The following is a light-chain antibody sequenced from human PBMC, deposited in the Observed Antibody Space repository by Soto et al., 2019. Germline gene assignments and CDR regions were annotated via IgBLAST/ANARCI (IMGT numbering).Light chain of an antibody. CDR1: QSVSSY. Sequence: EIVLTQSPATLSLSPVERATLSCRASQSVSSYLAWYQQKPGQAPRLLIYDASNRATGIPARFSGSGSGTDFTLTINSLEPEDFAVYYCQQRSNWPPWTFGQGTKVEIK. CDR3: QQRSNWPPWT. J-gene: IGKJ1*01. V-gene: IGKV3-11*01. CDR2: DAS.